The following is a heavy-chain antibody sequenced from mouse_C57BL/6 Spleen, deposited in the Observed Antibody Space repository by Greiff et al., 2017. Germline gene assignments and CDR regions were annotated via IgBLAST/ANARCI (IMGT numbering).Heavy chain of an antibody. Sequence: QVQLKQPGAELVRPGSSVKLSCKASGYTFTSYWMDWVKQRPGQGLEWIGNIYPSDSETHYNQKFKDKATLTVDTSSSTAYMQLSSLTSEDSAVYYCARSAAQATQYYFDYSGQGTTLTVSS. CDR1: GYTFTSYW. D-gene: IGHD3-2*02. V-gene: IGHV1-61*01. CDR3: ARSAAQATQYYFDY. CDR2: IYPSDSET. J-gene: IGHJ2*01.